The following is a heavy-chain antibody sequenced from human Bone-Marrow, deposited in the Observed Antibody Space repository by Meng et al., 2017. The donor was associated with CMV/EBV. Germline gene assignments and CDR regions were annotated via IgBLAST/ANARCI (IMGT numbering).Heavy chain of an antibody. Sequence: ETLSLTCAASGFTFSSYAMSWVRQAPGKGLEWVSAISGSGGSTYYADSVKGRFTISRDNSKNTLYLQMNSLRAEDTAVYYCAKVRSSWYRGAFDIWGQGTTVTVSS. J-gene: IGHJ3*02. CDR3: AKVRSSWYRGAFDI. CDR2: ISGSGGST. V-gene: IGHV3-23*01. D-gene: IGHD6-13*01. CDR1: GFTFSSYA.